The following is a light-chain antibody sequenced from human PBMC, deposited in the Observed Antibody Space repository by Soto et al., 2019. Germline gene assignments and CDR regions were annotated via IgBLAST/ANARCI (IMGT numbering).Light chain of an antibody. V-gene: IGLV2-8*01. J-gene: IGLJ1*01. CDR2: EVN. CDR1: SSDVGGYNY. CDR3: CLYAVTFYV. Sequence: QSALTQPPSASGSPGQSVTISCTGTSSDVGGYNYVSWYQQHPGRAPRLMIYEVNKRPSGVPDRFSGSKSGDTASLTVSGLQAEDEADYYCCLYAVTFYVFGSGTKVTV.